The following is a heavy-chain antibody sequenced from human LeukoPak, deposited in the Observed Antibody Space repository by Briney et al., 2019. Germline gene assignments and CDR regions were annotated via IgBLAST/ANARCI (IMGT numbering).Heavy chain of an antibody. J-gene: IGHJ3*02. Sequence: ASVTVSCKASGYTFTGYYMHWVRQAPGQGLEWMGWINPNRGGTNYAQKFQGRVTMTRDTSTSTVYMELSSLRSEDTAVYYCARGQYYYDSSGYHDAFDIWGQGTMVTVSS. D-gene: IGHD3-22*01. CDR2: INPNRGGT. V-gene: IGHV1-2*02. CDR3: ARGQYYYDSSGYHDAFDI. CDR1: GYTFTGYY.